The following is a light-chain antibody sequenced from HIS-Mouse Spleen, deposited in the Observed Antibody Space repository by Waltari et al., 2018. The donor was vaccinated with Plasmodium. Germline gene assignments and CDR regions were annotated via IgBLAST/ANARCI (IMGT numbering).Light chain of an antibody. CDR1: HGISSY. J-gene: IGKJ2*01. CDR3: QQYYSFPYT. CDR2: AAS. V-gene: IGKV1D-8*02. Sequence: AIWRTQSPSLLSASTGDRVTISFRMSHGISSYLAWYQQKPGKAPELLIYAASTLQSGVPSRFSGSGSGTDFTLTISCLQSEDFATYYCQQYYSFPYTFGQGTKLEIK.